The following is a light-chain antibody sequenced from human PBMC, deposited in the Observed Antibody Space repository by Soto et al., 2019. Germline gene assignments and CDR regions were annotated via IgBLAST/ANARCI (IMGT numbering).Light chain of an antibody. J-gene: IGKJ1*01. CDR2: GAS. CDR3: QQYNTWLWT. V-gene: IGKV3-15*01. CDR1: QSVNAN. Sequence: EVVMTQSPATLSVSPGERATLSCRASQSVNANLAWYQHKPGQAPRLLIHGASNRATGIPARFSGSGFGTEFILTIRSLQSEDFAVYYCQQYNTWLWTFGQGTKVEI.